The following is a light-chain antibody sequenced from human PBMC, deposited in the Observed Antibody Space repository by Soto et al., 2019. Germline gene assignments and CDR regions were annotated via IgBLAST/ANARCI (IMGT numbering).Light chain of an antibody. V-gene: IGLV1-47*01. Sequence: QSVLTQPPSASGTPGQRVTISCSGSFSKIGSNYVYWYQQFPGTAPKLLIYKNNQRPSGVPDRFSGSKSDTSASLAISGLRSDDEAQYYCAAWDDSLRGWVFGGGTKVTV. CDR3: AAWDDSLRGWV. CDR2: KNN. CDR1: FSKIGSNY. J-gene: IGLJ3*02.